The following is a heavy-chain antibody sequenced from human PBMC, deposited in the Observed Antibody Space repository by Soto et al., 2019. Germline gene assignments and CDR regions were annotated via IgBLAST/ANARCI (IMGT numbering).Heavy chain of an antibody. Sequence: SETLSLTCSVSGGSISGSYCSWIRQSPWKGLEWLGYVYYTGSTNYSPSLRSRVSISVDTSKNEFSLRLSSVTAADTAVYFCARSVAVPGAHIDYGGQGTQVTVS. V-gene: IGHV4-59*01. CDR3: ARSVAVPGAHIDY. J-gene: IGHJ4*02. D-gene: IGHD6-19*01. CDR1: GGSISGSY. CDR2: VYYTGST.